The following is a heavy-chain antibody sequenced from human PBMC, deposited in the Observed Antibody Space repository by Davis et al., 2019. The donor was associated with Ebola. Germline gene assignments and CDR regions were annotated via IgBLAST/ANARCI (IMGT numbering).Heavy chain of an antibody. CDR2: IESKIDGGST. Sequence: WGSLSLSCAASGFSFINAWMTWVRQAPGKGLEWLGRIESKIDGGSTDYAAPVKGRFTISRDDSKNTLYLQMNSLRTEDTAVYFCTTDFHPDELVFCTRTTCLNAFDIWGPGTVVTVSS. D-gene: IGHD2-2*01. V-gene: IGHV3-15*04. CDR3: TTDFHPDELVFCTRTTCLNAFDI. J-gene: IGHJ3*02. CDR1: GFSFINAW.